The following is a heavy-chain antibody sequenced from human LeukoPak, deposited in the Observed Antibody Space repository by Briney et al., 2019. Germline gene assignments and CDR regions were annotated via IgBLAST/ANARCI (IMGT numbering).Heavy chain of an antibody. CDR3: ARDQGGVAGTHYYFDY. J-gene: IGHJ4*02. Sequence: GGSLRLSCAASGFTFSTYAMGWVRQAPGKGLEWVAVISYDGSNKYYADSVKGRFTISRDNSKNTLYLQMNSLRAEDTAVYYCARDQGGVAGTHYYFDYWGQGTLVTVSS. V-gene: IGHV3-30-3*01. CDR2: ISYDGSNK. CDR1: GFTFSTYA. D-gene: IGHD6-19*01.